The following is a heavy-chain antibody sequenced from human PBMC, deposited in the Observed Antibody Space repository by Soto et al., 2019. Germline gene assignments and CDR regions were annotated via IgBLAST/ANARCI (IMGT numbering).Heavy chain of an antibody. D-gene: IGHD3-10*01. CDR3: VRGGSGYHGMDV. CDR2: IYHSGST. J-gene: IGHJ6*02. CDR1: GGSISSGAYT. Sequence: QLQLQESGSGLVKPSQTLSLTCAVSGGSISSGAYTWTWIRQPPGKGLEWIGDIYHSGSTSYNSSLKSRVTISVDRSKNQLSLNLNSVTAADTAVYYCVRGGSGYHGMDVWGQGTTVTVSS. V-gene: IGHV4-30-2*01.